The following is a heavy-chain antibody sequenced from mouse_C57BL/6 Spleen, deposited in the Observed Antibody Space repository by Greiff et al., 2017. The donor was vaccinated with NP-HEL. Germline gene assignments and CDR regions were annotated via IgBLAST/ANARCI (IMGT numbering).Heavy chain of an antibody. J-gene: IGHJ4*01. Sequence: QVQLQQPGAELVKPGASVKLSCKASGYTFTSYWMQWVKQRPGQGLEWIGEIDPSDSYTNYNQKFKGKATLTVDTSSSPAYMQLSSLTSEDSAVYYWARRRSNYYAMDYWGQGTSVTVSS. CDR1: GYTFTSYW. CDR3: ARRRSNYYAMDY. CDR2: IDPSDSYT. V-gene: IGHV1-50*01.